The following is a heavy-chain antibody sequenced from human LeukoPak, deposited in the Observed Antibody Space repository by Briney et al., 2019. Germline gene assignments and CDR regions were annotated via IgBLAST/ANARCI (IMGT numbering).Heavy chain of an antibody. Sequence: PSETLSLTCTVSGGSISSSSDYWGWVRQPPGRGLEWIGRIHYTGITYYNPTLESRLTISVDTSKNQFSLKLSSVTAADTAVYYCARAGAGRDGYNSAYYYYGMDVWGQGTTVTVSS. V-gene: IGHV4-39*07. J-gene: IGHJ6*02. CDR2: IHYTGIT. CDR3: ARAGAGRDGYNSAYYYYGMDV. D-gene: IGHD5-24*01. CDR1: GGSISSSSDY.